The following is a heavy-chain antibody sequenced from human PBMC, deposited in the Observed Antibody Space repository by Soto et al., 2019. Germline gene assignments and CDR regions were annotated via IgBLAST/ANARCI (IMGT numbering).Heavy chain of an antibody. J-gene: IGHJ5*02. V-gene: IGHV1-46*01. CDR1: GYTFTSYY. CDR2: INPSGGST. CDR3: ATEGLYCSGGSCYAQGFDP. Sequence: GASVKVSCKASGYTFTSYYMHWVRQAPGQGLEWMGIINPSGGSTSYAQRLQGRVTMTRDTSTSTVYMELSSLRSEDTAVYYCATEGLYCSGGSCYAQGFDPWGQGTMVTVSS. D-gene: IGHD2-15*01.